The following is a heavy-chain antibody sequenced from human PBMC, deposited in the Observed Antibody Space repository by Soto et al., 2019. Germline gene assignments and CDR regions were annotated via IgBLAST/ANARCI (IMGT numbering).Heavy chain of an antibody. J-gene: IGHJ3*02. CDR3: TRVRSSSWGLEDFDM. CDR2: IRNKANRYTT. D-gene: IGHD6-13*01. V-gene: IGHV3-72*01. CDR1: GFTFSDHY. Sequence: EVQLVESGGDLVQPGGSLRLSCAASGFTFSDHYMDWVRQAPGKWLEWVGRIRNKANRYTTEYAASVKGRFTISRDDSKNSLYRQMNSLKTYDTAVYYCTRVRSSSWGLEDFDMWGQGTMVTVSS.